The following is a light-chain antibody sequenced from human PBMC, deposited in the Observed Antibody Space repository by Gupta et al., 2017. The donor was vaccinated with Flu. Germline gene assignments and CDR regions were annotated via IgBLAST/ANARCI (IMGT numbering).Light chain of an antibody. CDR2: GAS. CDR1: QSVSSSY. J-gene: IGKJ2*01. Sequence: EIVLTQSPGTLSLSPGESATLSCRASQSVSSSYLAWYQQKPGQAPRLLIYGASSRATGIPDRVRGSGSGTDFTLTISRLEPEDCAVYYCQQYGSSPPYTFGQGTKLEIK. V-gene: IGKV3-20*01. CDR3: QQYGSSPPYT.